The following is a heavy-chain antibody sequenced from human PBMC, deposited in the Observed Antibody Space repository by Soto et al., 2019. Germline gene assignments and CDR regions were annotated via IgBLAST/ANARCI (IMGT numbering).Heavy chain of an antibody. D-gene: IGHD6-13*01. Sequence: QVQLVESGGGVVQPGRSLRLSCAASGFTFSSYGMHWVRQAPGKGLEWVAVIWYDGSNKYYADSVKGRFTISRDNSKNPLYLQMNSLRAEDTAVYYCARGHSSRWVGGYFQHWGQGTLVTVSS. CDR3: ARGHSSRWVGGYFQH. J-gene: IGHJ1*01. V-gene: IGHV3-33*01. CDR1: GFTFSSYG. CDR2: IWYDGSNK.